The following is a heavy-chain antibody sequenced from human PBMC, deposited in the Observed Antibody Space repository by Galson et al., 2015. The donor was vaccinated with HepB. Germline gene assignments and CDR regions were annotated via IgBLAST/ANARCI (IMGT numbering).Heavy chain of an antibody. J-gene: IGHJ4*02. Sequence: SLRLSCAASGFTFSSYAMHWVRQAPGKGLEWVAVISYDGSNKYYADSVKGRFTISRDNSKNTLYLQMNSLRAEDTAVYYCARVQYCSSTSCYGGTPDDYFDYWGQGTLVTVSS. CDR3: ARVQYCSSTSCYGGTPDDYFDY. CDR2: ISYDGSNK. D-gene: IGHD2-2*01. V-gene: IGHV3-30-3*01. CDR1: GFTFSSYA.